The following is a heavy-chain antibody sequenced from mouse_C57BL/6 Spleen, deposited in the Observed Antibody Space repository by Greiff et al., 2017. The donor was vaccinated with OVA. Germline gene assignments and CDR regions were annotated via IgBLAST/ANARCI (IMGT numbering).Heavy chain of an antibody. V-gene: IGHV3-6*01. CDR2: ISYDGSN. CDR3: AREVVVAGAMDY. Sequence: EESGPGLVKPSQSLSLTCSVTGYSITSGYYWNWIRQFPGNKLEWMGYISYDGSNNYNPSLKNRISITRDTSKNQFFLKLNSVTTEDTATYYCAREVVVAGAMDYWGQGTSVTVSS. D-gene: IGHD1-1*01. J-gene: IGHJ4*01. CDR1: GYSITSGYY.